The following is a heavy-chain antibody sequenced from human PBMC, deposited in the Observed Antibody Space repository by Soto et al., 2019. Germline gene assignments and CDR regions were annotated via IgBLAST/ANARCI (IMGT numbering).Heavy chain of an antibody. CDR3: AKEQQLVLSIDY. CDR1: GFTFSSYA. J-gene: IGHJ4*02. V-gene: IGHV3-23*01. CDR2: ISGSGGST. D-gene: IGHD6-13*01. Sequence: GGSLRLSCAASGFTFSSYAMSWVRQAPGKGLEWVSAISGSGGSTYYADSVEGRFTISGDNSKNTLYLQMNSLRAEDAAVYYCAKEQQLVLSIDYWGQGTLVTVSS.